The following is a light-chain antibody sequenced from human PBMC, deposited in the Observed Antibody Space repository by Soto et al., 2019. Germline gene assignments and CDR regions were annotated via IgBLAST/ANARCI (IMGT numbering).Light chain of an antibody. Sequence: EIVMTQSPATLSVSPGERATLSCRASQSVSSNLAWYQQKPGQAPTLLIYGASARATGIPARFSGSGSGTEFTLTISRLEPEDFAMYYCQQYGSSPRTFGQGTKVEIK. J-gene: IGKJ1*01. CDR3: QQYGSSPRT. CDR2: GAS. V-gene: IGKV3-15*01. CDR1: QSVSSN.